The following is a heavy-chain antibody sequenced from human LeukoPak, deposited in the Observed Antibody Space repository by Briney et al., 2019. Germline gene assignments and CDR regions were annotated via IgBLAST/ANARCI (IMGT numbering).Heavy chain of an antibody. Sequence: GGSLRLSCAASGYTFNGHGMSWVRQAPGQGLEWVSAISSSGDSTYYAQYVQGRFTISRDNSTNTHYLQMSSLRAEDTAVYYCVSYNLQSLRDSWGQGTLVTVSS. D-gene: IGHD5/OR15-5a*01. J-gene: IGHJ5*01. V-gene: IGHV3-23*01. CDR2: ISSSGDST. CDR3: VSYNLQSLRDS. CDR1: GYTFNGHG.